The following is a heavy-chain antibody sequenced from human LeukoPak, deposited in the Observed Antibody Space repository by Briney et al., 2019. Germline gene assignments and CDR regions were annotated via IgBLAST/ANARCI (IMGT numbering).Heavy chain of an antibody. V-gene: IGHV4-39*01. J-gene: IGHJ4*02. CDR2: IYYSGST. Sequence: SETLSLTCTVSGGSISSSSYYWGWIRQPPGKGLEWIGTIYYSGSTYYNPSLKGRVTISVDTSKNQFSLKLSSVTAADTAVYYCARLSGSGSQFDYWGQGTLVTVSS. CDR3: ARLSGSGSQFDY. CDR1: GGSISSSSYY. D-gene: IGHD3-10*01.